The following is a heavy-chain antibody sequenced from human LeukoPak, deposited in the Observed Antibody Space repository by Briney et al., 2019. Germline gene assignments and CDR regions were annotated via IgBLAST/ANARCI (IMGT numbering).Heavy chain of an antibody. Sequence: ASVKVSCKVSGYTLTELSMHWVRQAPGKGLEWMGGFDPEDGETIYAQMFQGRVTMAEDTSTDTAYMELSSLRSEDTAVYYCATVPLPLERPYNWFDPWGQGTLVTVSS. D-gene: IGHD1-1*01. CDR1: GYTLTELS. CDR3: ATVPLPLERPYNWFDP. CDR2: FDPEDGET. J-gene: IGHJ5*02. V-gene: IGHV1-24*01.